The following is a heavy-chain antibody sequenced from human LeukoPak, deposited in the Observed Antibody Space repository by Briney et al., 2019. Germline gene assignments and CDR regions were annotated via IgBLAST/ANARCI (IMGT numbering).Heavy chain of an antibody. J-gene: IGHJ4*02. CDR1: GFTFSSYA. V-gene: IGHV3-23*01. CDR3: ARDITGSYSFDS. CDR2: ISGSGGST. Sequence: GGSLRLSCAASGFTFSSYAMSWVRQAPGKGLEWVSAISGSGGSTYYADSVKGRFTVSRDNSQNTLDLQMNSLRAEDTAVYYCARDITGSYSFDSWGQGTLVTVSS. D-gene: IGHD1-20*01.